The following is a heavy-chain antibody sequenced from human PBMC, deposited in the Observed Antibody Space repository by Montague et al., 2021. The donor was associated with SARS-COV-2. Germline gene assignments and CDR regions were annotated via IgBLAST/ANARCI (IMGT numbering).Heavy chain of an antibody. Sequence: SETLSLTCTVSGGSISSSSYYWGWIRQPPGKGLEWIGSIYYSGSTYYSPSLKSRVTISVDTSKNQFSLKLSSVTAADTAVYYCARRGYLYWYFDLWGRGTLVTVS. CDR2: IYYSGST. J-gene: IGHJ2*01. CDR3: ARRGYLYWYFDL. V-gene: IGHV4-39*01. CDR1: GGSISSSSYY. D-gene: IGHD5-18*01.